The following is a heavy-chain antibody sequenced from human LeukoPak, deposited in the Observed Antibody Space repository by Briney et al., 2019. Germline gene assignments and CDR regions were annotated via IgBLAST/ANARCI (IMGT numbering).Heavy chain of an antibody. J-gene: IGHJ3*01. D-gene: IGHD5-24*01. CDR2: IYHTEST. Sequence: SQTLSLTCTVSGASIGSGGYFWTWIRQPPGKGLEWIGNIYHTESTYYPPSLKSRVTISLDRSKNQFSLNLNSVTAADTAVYYCARSHGYSYNARDGFDVWGQGTMVTVSS. CDR3: ARSHGYSYNARDGFDV. V-gene: IGHV4-30-2*01. CDR1: GASIGSGGYF.